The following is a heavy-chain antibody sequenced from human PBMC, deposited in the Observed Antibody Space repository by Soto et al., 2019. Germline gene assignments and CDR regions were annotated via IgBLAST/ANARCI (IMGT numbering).Heavy chain of an antibody. Sequence: ASVKVSCKASGYTFTTYYMHWVRQAPGQGLEWMGIINPGGGDTTYAQKFQGRVTMTRDKSTSTVYMELSGLRSEDTAVYYCARCNYYGSGSSSWGQGTLVTVSS. CDR1: GYTFTTYY. CDR3: ARCNYYGSGSSS. V-gene: IGHV1-46*01. J-gene: IGHJ5*02. D-gene: IGHD3-10*01. CDR2: INPGGGDT.